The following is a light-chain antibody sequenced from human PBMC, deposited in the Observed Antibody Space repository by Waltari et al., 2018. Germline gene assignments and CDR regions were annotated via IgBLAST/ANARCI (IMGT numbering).Light chain of an antibody. CDR3: QQYYEWQT. J-gene: IGKJ1*01. V-gene: IGKV1-39*01. CDR2: TAS. CDR1: QSISKY. Sequence: DIQMTQSPSSLSASVGDRVTITCRASQSISKYLNWYQLKPGKAPKFLIYTASSLQGGVPSRFSGSGSGTEFTLTVTSLQSEDCAVYYCQQYYEWQTFGPGTKVEIK.